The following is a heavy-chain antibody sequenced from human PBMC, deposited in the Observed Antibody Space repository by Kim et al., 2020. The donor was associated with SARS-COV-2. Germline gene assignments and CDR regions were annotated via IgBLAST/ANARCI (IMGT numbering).Heavy chain of an antibody. CDR1: GGSISSSNW. CDR2: IYHSGST. CDR3: ARVVQWLATDDAFDI. J-gene: IGHJ3*02. V-gene: IGHV4-4*02. D-gene: IGHD6-19*01. Sequence: SETLSLTCAVSGGSISSSNWWSWVRQPPGKGLEWIGEIYHSGSTNYNPSLKSRVTISVDKSKNQFSLKLSSVTAADTAVYYCARVVQWLATDDAFDIWGQGTMVTVSS.